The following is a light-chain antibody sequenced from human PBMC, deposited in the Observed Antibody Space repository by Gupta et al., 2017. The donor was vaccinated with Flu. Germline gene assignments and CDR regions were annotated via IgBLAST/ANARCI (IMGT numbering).Light chain of an antibody. CDR3: QSYDGSYTLV. CDR2: VDY. CDR1: SGSIAGYY. Sequence: TPSSTRRSGSIAGYYVQCSQHRPGPANTPVLFVDYLSPRGVPVRFSVSSSNSSNSASLTISGLQAEDEADYYCQSYDGSYTLVLGGGTKLTVL. J-gene: IGLJ3*02. V-gene: IGLV6-57*03.